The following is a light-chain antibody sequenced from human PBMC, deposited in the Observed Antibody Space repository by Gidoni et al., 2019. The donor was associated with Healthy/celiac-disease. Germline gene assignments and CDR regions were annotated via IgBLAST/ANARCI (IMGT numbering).Light chain of an antibody. Sequence: SYELTQPPSVSVSPGQTASITCSGDKWGDKYACWYQQTPGQSPVLVIYQDSKRPSGIPARFTGSNSGNTATLTISGTQAMDEADYYCQAWDSSTHVVFGGGTKLTVL. CDR2: QDS. CDR3: QAWDSSTHVV. CDR1: KWGDKY. V-gene: IGLV3-1*01. J-gene: IGLJ2*01.